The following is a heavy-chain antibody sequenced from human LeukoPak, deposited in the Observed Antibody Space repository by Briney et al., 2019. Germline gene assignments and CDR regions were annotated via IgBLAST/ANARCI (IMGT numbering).Heavy chain of an antibody. V-gene: IGHV5-51*01. CDR3: ARSASGDIFSLGV. D-gene: IGHD3-9*01. CDR1: GYSFTSYW. CDR2: IYPGDSGT. Sequence: GESLKISCKGSGYSFTSYWIGWVRQMPGKGLEWMGIIYPGDSGTRYSPSFQGQVTISADKSISTAYLQWSSLKASDTAMYYCARSASGDIFSLGVWGKGTTVTVSS. J-gene: IGHJ6*04.